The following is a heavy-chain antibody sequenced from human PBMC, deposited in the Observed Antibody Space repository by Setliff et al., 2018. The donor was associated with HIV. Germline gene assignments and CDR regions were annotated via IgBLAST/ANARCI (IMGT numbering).Heavy chain of an antibody. V-gene: IGHV4-39*01. Sequence: SETLSLTCTVSGASVGTTFHYWAWIRQAPGKGLEWIGSLSHSGRTYYNPSLESRLSFSIDPSKNRVSLRLTSVTAADSAVYYCVRQGAVTGHSFDSWGPGALVTVSS. CDR2: LSHSGRT. D-gene: IGHD6-19*01. CDR1: GASVGTTFHY. CDR3: VRQGAVTGHSFDS. J-gene: IGHJ4*02.